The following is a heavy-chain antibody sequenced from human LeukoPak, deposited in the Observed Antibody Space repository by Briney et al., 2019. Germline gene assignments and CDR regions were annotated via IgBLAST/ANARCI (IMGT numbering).Heavy chain of an antibody. Sequence: GGPVTLLCAVWGFTFSIYPVSGLRQAPGKGGVWVSDFSGSGGSRYYATSVKGRFTSSRDNSKNKLYLQMNSLRAEDTAVYSCAKSLRNWACVPFLGYWGQGTLVTVSS. D-gene: IGHD7-27*01. CDR3: AKSLRNWACVPFLGY. CDR2: FSGSGGSR. CDR1: GFTFSIYP. J-gene: IGHJ4*02. V-gene: IGHV3-23*01.